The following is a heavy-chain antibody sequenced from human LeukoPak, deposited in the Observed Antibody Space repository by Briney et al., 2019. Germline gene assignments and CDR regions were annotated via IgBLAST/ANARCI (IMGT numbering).Heavy chain of an antibody. V-gene: IGHV4-61*08. CDR3: VRSFWGYYFDY. J-gene: IGHJ4*02. Sequence: SETLSLTCAVSGGSISSGGYSWSWIRQPPGKGLEWIGYIYHSGSTNFNPSLKSRVTISVDTSKNQFSLNLSSVTAADTAVYYCVRSFWGYYFDYWGQGILVTVSS. D-gene: IGHD3-16*01. CDR2: IYHSGST. CDR1: GGSISSGGYS.